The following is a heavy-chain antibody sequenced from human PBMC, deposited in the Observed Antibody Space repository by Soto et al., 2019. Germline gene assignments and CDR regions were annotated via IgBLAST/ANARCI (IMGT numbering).Heavy chain of an antibody. Sequence: SGPTLVNPTQTLTLTCTFSGFSLSTSGMCVSWIRQPPGKALEWLALIDWDDDKYYSTSLKTRLTISKDTSKNQVVLTMTNMDPVDTATYYCARISTSFGVGGGGMDVWGQGTTVTVSS. V-gene: IGHV2-70*01. J-gene: IGHJ6*02. CDR1: GFSLSTSGMC. CDR2: IDWDDDK. D-gene: IGHD3-3*01. CDR3: ARISTSFGVGGGGMDV.